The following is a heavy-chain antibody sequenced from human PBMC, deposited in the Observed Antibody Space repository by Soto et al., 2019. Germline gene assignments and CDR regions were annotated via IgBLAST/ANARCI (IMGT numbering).Heavy chain of an antibody. J-gene: IGHJ6*02. Sequence: SETLSLTCTVSGGSISSYYWSWIRQPAGKGLEWIGRIYTSGSTNYNPSLKSRVTMSVDMSKNQFSLKLSSVTAADTAVYYCARDLEEYSSSWRTYYYYYYGMDVWGQGTTVTVSS. D-gene: IGHD6-13*01. V-gene: IGHV4-4*07. CDR3: ARDLEEYSSSWRTYYYYYYGMDV. CDR1: GGSISSYY. CDR2: IYTSGST.